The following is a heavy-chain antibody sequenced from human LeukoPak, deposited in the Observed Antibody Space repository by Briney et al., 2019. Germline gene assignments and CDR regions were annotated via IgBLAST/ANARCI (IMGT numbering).Heavy chain of an antibody. Sequence: ASVKVSCKASGYTFTGYYIHWVRQAPGQGLEWMGWINPHSGGTNYAQKFQGRVTMTRDTSISTAYMELSRLRSDDTAVYYCARAVGIAVAGTGYWGQGTLVTVSS. CDR2: INPHSGGT. CDR3: ARAVGIAVAGTGY. CDR1: GYTFTGYY. D-gene: IGHD6-19*01. J-gene: IGHJ4*02. V-gene: IGHV1-2*02.